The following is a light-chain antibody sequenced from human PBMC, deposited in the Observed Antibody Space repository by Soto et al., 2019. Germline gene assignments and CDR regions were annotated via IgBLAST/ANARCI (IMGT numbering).Light chain of an antibody. Sequence: QSVLTQPASVSGSPGQSITISCTGTSSDVGSSNLVSWYQHHPGKAPKLIIYEAIKRPSGVSDRFSGSKSGDTASLTISGLQAEDEADYYCSSYTSSSTLAYVFGTGTKVTVL. J-gene: IGLJ1*01. CDR3: SSYTSSSTLAYV. V-gene: IGLV2-14*02. CDR2: EAI. CDR1: SSDVGSSNL.